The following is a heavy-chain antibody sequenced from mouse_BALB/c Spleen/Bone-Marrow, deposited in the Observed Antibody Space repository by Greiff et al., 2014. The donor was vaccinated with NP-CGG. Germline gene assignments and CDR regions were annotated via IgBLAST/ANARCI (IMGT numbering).Heavy chain of an antibody. D-gene: IGHD2-14*01. CDR1: GYTFTSYV. CDR2: INPYNDGT. CDR3: AKGGNYRYDFDY. V-gene: IGHV1-14*01. J-gene: IGHJ2*01. Sequence: VQPQQSGPELVKPGASVKTSCKASGYTFTSYVMHWVKQKPGQGLEWIGYINPYNDGTKYNEKFKGMATLTSDRSSSTAYMELSSLTSEDSAVYYCAKGGNYRYDFDYWGQGTTLTVSS.